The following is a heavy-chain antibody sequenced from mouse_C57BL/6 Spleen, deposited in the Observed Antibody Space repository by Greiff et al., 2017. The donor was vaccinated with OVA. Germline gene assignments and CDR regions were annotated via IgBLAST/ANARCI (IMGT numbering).Heavy chain of an antibody. CDR1: GYSFTDYN. Sequence: VQLQQSGPELVKPGASVKISCKASGYSFTDYNMNWVKQSNGKSLEWIGVISPNYGTTSYNQKFKGKATLTVDKSSSTAYMQLNSLTSEGSPVYYCARTRDYEDYSTDYRGEGTTLSDSS. V-gene: IGHV1-39*01. CDR3: ARTRDYEDYSTDY. J-gene: IGHJ2*01. D-gene: IGHD2-4*01. CDR2: ISPNYGTT.